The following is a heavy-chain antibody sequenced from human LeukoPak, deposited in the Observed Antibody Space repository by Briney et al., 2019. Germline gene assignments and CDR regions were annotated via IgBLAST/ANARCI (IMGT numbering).Heavy chain of an antibody. CDR2: ISSSGGNT. Sequence: GGSLRLSCAASGFTFSNYAMSWVRQAPGKGLEWVSAISSSGGNTYYAADSVKGRFTISRDNSKNTLYLQMDSLRAEDTAIYYCARVEGDYTPNRFDPWGQGTLVTVSS. CDR3: ARVEGDYTPNRFDP. J-gene: IGHJ5*02. V-gene: IGHV3-23*01. CDR1: GFTFSNYA. D-gene: IGHD4-11*01.